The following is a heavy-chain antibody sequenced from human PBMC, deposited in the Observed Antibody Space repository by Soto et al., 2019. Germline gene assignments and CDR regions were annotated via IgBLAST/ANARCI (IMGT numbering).Heavy chain of an antibody. CDR3: ARGSVVPAAMPEDY. Sequence: ASVKVSCKASGYTFTSYDINWVRQATGQGLEWMGWMNPNSGNTGYAQKFQGRVTMTRNTSISTAYMELSSLRSEDTAVYYCARGSVVPAAMPEDYWGQGTLGTVSS. D-gene: IGHD2-2*01. V-gene: IGHV1-8*01. J-gene: IGHJ4*02. CDR1: GYTFTSYD. CDR2: MNPNSGNT.